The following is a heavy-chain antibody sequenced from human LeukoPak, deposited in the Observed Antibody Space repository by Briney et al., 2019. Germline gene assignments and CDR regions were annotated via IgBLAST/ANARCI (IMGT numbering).Heavy chain of an antibody. V-gene: IGHV3-33*01. Sequence: GGSLRLSCAASGFTFSSYGMHWVRQAPGKGLEWVAVIWYDGSNKYYADSVKGRFTISRDNSKNTLYLQMNSLRAEDTAVYYCARDIGYSYGFFWFDPWGQGTLVTVSS. CDR1: GFTFSSYG. CDR3: ARDIGYSYGFFWFDP. D-gene: IGHD5-18*01. CDR2: IWYDGSNK. J-gene: IGHJ5*02.